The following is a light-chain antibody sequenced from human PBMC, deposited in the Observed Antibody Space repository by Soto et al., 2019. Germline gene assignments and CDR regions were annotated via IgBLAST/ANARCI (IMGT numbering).Light chain of an antibody. CDR3: QQRSNWPPKGT. Sequence: EIVLTQSPATLSLSPGERATLSCRASQSVSSYLAWYQQKPGQAPRLLIYDASNRATGIPARFSGSGSGTVFTLTISSLEPEDFAVYYCQQRSNWPPKGTFGQGTKVEIK. CDR2: DAS. V-gene: IGKV3-11*01. J-gene: IGKJ1*01. CDR1: QSVSSY.